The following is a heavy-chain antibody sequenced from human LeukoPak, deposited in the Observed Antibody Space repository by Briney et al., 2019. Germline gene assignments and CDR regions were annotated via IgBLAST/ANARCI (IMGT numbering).Heavy chain of an antibody. Sequence: ASVKVSCKASGYTFTGYYMHWVRQAPGQGLEWMGWINPNSGGTNYAQKFQGRVTKTRDTSISTAYMELSRLRSDDTAVYYCARGRPYYDFWSGYPLDYWGQGTLVTVSS. CDR1: GYTFTGYY. J-gene: IGHJ4*02. CDR3: ARGRPYYDFWSGYPLDY. D-gene: IGHD3-3*01. CDR2: INPNSGGT. V-gene: IGHV1-2*02.